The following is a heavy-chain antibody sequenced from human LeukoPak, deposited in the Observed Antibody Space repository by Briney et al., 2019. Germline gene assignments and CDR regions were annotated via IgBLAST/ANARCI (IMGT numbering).Heavy chain of an antibody. CDR2: ISNDGNDK. J-gene: IGHJ6*02. Sequence: GGSLRLSCAASGFTFSSYAMSWVRQAPGKGLEWVAVISNDGNDKYYADSMKGRFTVSRDNSKNTLNLQMNSLRPDDTAVYYCSRGYCSSVSCPLMDVWGQGTTVTVSS. D-gene: IGHD2-2*01. V-gene: IGHV3-30-3*01. CDR3: SRGYCSSVSCPLMDV. CDR1: GFTFSSYA.